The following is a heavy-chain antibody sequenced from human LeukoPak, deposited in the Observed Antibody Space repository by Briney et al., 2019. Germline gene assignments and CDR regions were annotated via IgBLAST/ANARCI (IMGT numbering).Heavy chain of an antibody. CDR3: ARDVTRRDYYDSSGYYQYFDY. V-gene: IGHV1-2*02. J-gene: IGHJ4*02. CDR2: INPNSGGT. CDR1: GYTFTGYY. D-gene: IGHD3-22*01. Sequence: ASVTVSCKASGYTFTGYYMHWVRQAPGQGLEWMGWINPNSGGTNYAQNFQGRVTMTRDPSISTAYMELSRLRSDDTAVYYCARDVTRRDYYDSSGYYQYFDYWGQGTLVTVSS.